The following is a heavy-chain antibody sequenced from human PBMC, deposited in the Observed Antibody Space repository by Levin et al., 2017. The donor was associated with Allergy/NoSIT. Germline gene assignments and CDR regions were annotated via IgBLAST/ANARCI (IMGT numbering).Heavy chain of an antibody. CDR2: IYYSGST. CDR3: ARDSQTGWFDP. Sequence: SQTLSLTCNVSGGSISSSYWSWIRQPPGKGLEWIGYIYYSGSTNYNPSLKSRVTISVDTSKNQFSLKLSSVTAADTAVYYCARDSQTGWFDPWGQGTLVTVSS. D-gene: IGHD3-10*01. J-gene: IGHJ5*02. CDR1: GGSISSSY. V-gene: IGHV4-59*01.